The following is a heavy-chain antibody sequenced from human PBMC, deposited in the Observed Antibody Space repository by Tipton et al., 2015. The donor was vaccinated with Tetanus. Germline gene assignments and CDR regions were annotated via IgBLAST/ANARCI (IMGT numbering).Heavy chain of an antibody. J-gene: IGHJ4*02. V-gene: IGHV4-31*03. CDR3: ARQQPGIYYYVVDH. D-gene: IGHD3-22*01. CDR2: IYYSTMRS. CDR1: GASTNAGGYL. Sequence: TLSLTCTVSGASTNAGGYLWTWVRQHPGKGLEWIGNIYYSTMRSSNIPSLSSRVTISVDTSKNQFSLRLNSVTAADTAVYYCARQQPGIYYYVVDHWSQGTLVTV.